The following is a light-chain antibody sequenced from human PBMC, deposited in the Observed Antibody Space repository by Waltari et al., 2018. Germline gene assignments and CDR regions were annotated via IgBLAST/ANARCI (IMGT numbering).Light chain of an antibody. Sequence: QSVLTQPPSASGTPGPRVSISCSGSASNIGGNLTNWYQQLPGKSPKLLIYRSDLRPSGVPDRFSGSKSGTSASRAISGLQSEDEADYFCASWDDSLNGHWVFGGGTKVTVL. J-gene: IGLJ3*02. V-gene: IGLV1-44*01. CDR1: ASNIGGNL. CDR2: RSD. CDR3: ASWDDSLNGHWV.